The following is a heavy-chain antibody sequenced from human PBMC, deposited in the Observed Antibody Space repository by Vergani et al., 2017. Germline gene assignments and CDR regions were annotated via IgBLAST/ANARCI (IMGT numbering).Heavy chain of an antibody. CDR3: ARESGNYGDYDDAFDI. CDR2: IYYSGST. J-gene: IGHJ3*02. V-gene: IGHV4-59*01. CDR1: GGSISSYY. D-gene: IGHD4-17*01. Sequence: QVQLQESGPGLVKPSETLSLTCTVSGGSISSYYWSWIRQPPGKGLEWIGYIYYSGSTNDNPSLKSRVTISVDTSKNQFSLKLSSVTAADTAVYYCARESGNYGDYDDAFDIWGQGTMVTVSS.